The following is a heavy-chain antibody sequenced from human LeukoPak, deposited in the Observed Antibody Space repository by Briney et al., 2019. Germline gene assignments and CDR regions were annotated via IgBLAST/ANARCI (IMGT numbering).Heavy chain of an antibody. CDR3: AIGSGYYYNY. Sequence: SETLSLTCAVYGGSFSGYYWSWIRQPPGKGLEWIGEINHSGSTNYNPSLKSRVTISVDTSKNQLSLKLRSVTAADTAVYYCAIGSGYYYNYWGQGTLVTVSS. V-gene: IGHV4-34*01. CDR1: GGSFSGYY. J-gene: IGHJ4*02. D-gene: IGHD3-3*01. CDR2: INHSGST.